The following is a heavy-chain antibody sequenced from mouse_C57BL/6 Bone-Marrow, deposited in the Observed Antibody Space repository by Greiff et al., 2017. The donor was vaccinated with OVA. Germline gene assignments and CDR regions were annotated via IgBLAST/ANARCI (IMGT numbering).Heavy chain of an antibody. V-gene: IGHV2-2*01. Sequence: QVQLQQSGPGLVQPSQSLSITCTVSGFSLTSYGVHWVRQSPGKGLEWLGVICSGGSTDYNAAFISRLSISKDNSKSQVFFKMNSLQADDTAIYYCARKGNDHGDAMDYWGQGTSVTVSS. CDR2: ICSGGST. CDR1: GFSLTSYG. D-gene: IGHD2-4*01. J-gene: IGHJ4*01. CDR3: ARKGNDHGDAMDY.